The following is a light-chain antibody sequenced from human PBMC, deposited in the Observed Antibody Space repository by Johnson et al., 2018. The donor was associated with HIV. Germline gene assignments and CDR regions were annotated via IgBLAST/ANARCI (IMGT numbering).Light chain of an antibody. CDR2: ENN. Sequence: QPVLTQPPSVSAAPGQKVIISCSGNISNIGNNYVSWYQRLPGTAPKLLIYENNKRPSGIPDRFSGSKSGATATLGLTGLQTGDEADYYCGIWDASLSPLYVFGSGTTITVL. CDR1: ISNIGNNY. CDR3: GIWDASLSPLYV. J-gene: IGLJ1*01. V-gene: IGLV1-51*02.